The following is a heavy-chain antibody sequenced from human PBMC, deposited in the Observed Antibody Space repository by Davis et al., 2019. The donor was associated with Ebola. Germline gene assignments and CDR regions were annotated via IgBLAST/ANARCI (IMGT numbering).Heavy chain of an antibody. CDR3: AKDRNSGYDLFQDFFDY. D-gene: IGHD5-12*01. CDR2: IWYDGSNK. CDR1: GFTFSSYG. Sequence: GESLKISCAASGFTFSSYGMHWVRQAPGKGLERVAVIWYDGSNKYYADSVKGRFTISRDNSKNTLYLQMNSLRAEDTAVYYCAKDRNSGYDLFQDFFDYWGQGTLVTVSS. V-gene: IGHV3-30*02. J-gene: IGHJ4*02.